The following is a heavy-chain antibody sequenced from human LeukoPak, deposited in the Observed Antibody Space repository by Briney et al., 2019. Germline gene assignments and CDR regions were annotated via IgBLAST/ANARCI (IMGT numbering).Heavy chain of an antibody. Sequence: ASVKVSCKASGYTFTSYGFTWVRQAPGQGLEWMGWINSYNGNTQHAPKFKGRVTTTIDTSTSTAYMELRSLGSDDTAVYYCARRGNWNDFDYWGQGTLVIVSS. CDR2: INSYNGNT. CDR1: GYTFTSYG. V-gene: IGHV1-18*01. D-gene: IGHD1-20*01. J-gene: IGHJ4*02. CDR3: ARRGNWNDFDY.